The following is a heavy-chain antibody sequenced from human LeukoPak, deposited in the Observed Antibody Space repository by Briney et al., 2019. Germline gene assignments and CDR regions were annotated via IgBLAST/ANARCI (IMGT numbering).Heavy chain of an antibody. CDR3: AHTGSPHGEDWFAP. V-gene: IGHV2-5*02. J-gene: IGHJ5*02. D-gene: IGHD3-10*01. Sequence: SGPTLADPPRVLTLTWSVWRVLPNTRGTGVGWIRQPPGKGLEWFALISRDDDKRYTPSLKIRLTITKVTAKNKLVLRMTNLDPVDTATYYCAHTGSPHGEDWFAPWGQAILVTDTS. CDR2: ISRDDDK. CDR1: RVLPNTRGTG.